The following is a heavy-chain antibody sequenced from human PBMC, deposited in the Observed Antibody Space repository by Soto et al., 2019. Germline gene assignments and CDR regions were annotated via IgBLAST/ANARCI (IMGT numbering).Heavy chain of an antibody. CDR2: INPNTGDT. J-gene: IGHJ4*02. D-gene: IGHD1-1*01. Sequence: QVHLVQSGAEVKKPGASVKVSCKASGYSFTDFYMHWVRQAPGQGLEWLGWINPNTGDTDYAQIFQGRVSLTRDTSTSTAYMEMTRLTSDYTAVYYFAKDPPRGVQLVVGDFWGQGTLVTVAS. CDR3: AKDPPRGVQLVVGDF. CDR1: GYSFTDFY. V-gene: IGHV1-2*02.